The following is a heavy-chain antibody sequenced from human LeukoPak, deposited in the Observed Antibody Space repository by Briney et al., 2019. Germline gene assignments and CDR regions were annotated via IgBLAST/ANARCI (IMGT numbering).Heavy chain of an antibody. CDR1: LYTLTRAS. CDR2: ITDYNGNT. CDR3: AWAAAGKFGP. Sequence: ASLKGSPKTFLYTLTRASISWVCQAPGQGLEWVGWITDYNGNTNYVQRLQGRVTMTTDTSTSTAYMGRRSLRSEDTAVCYWAWAAAGKFGPWGQGTLVTVSS. D-gene: IGHD6-13*01. V-gene: IGHV1-18*01. J-gene: IGHJ5*02.